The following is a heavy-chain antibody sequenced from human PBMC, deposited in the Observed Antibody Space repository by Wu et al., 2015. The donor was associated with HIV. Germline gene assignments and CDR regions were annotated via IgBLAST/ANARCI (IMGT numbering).Heavy chain of an antibody. CDR2: VDPEDGET. CDR3: ARGSLSSSWFPRGWFVP. Sequence: EVHLVQSGAEVKRPGTTVKISCKVSGYTFSDYYIHWVQQAPGGGLEWMGLVDPEDGETIYAERFQGRVTITADTSVDTAYMDLSGLKSDDTAIFYXARGSLSSSWFPRGWFVPWGQGTLVTVSS. D-gene: IGHD6-13*01. J-gene: IGHJ5*02. CDR1: GYTFSDYY. V-gene: IGHV1-69-2*01.